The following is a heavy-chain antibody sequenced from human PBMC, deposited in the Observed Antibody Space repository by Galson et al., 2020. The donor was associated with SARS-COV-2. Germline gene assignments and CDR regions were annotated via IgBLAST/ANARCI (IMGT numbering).Heavy chain of an antibody. J-gene: IGHJ6*02. Sequence: PSETLSLTCTVSGGSISSSSYYWGWIRQPPGKGLEWIGSIYYSGSTCYNPSLKSRVTISVDTSKNQFSLKLSSVTAADTAVYYCARDVYDFWALDVWGQGTTVTVSS. D-gene: IGHD3-3*01. CDR3: ARDVYDFWALDV. V-gene: IGHV4-39*07. CDR2: IYYSGST. CDR1: GGSISSSSYY.